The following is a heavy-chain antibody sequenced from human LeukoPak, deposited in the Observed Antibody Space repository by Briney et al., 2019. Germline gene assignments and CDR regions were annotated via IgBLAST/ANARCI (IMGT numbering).Heavy chain of an antibody. V-gene: IGHV3-21*01. CDR3: ARGGVLWFGFMGV. CDR2: ISSSSIYI. Sequence: PGGSLRLSCAASGFTFRSYSMSWVRRAPGKGLEWVSSISSSSIYIHYADSVKGRFTISRDNAKNSLYLQVNSLRAEDTAVYYCARGGVLWFGFMGVWGQGTTVTVSS. CDR1: GFTFRSYS. D-gene: IGHD3-10*01. J-gene: IGHJ6*02.